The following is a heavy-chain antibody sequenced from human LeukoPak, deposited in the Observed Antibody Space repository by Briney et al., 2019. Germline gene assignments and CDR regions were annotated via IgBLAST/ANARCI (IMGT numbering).Heavy chain of an antibody. V-gene: IGHV1-2*02. CDR1: GYTFTGYY. Sequence: ASVKVSCRASGYTFTGYYMHWVRQAPGQGLEWMGWINPNSGGTNYAQKFQGRVTMTRDTSISTAYMELSRLRSDDTAVYYCARDYYYDGVVYYDSGGQEPLVTVSS. CDR2: INPNSGGT. D-gene: IGHD3-22*01. J-gene: IGHJ4*02. CDR3: ARDYYYDGVVYYDS.